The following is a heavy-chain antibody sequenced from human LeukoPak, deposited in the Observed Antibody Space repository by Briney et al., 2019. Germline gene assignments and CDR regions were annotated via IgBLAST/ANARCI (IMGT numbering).Heavy chain of an antibody. CDR3: ARAGGPSGYCSSTSCYDY. V-gene: IGHV1-18*01. CDR2: ISAYNGNT. Sequence: ASVKVSCKASGYTFTSYGISWVRQAPGQGLEWMGWISAYNGNTNYAQKLQGRVTMTTDISTSTAYMELRSLRSDDTAVYYCARAGGPSGYCSSTSCYDYWGQGTLVTVSS. J-gene: IGHJ4*02. CDR1: GYTFTSYG. D-gene: IGHD2-2*01.